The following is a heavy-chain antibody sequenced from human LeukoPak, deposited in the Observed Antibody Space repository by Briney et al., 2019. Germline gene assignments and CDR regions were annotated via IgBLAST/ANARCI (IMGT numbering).Heavy chain of an antibody. D-gene: IGHD3-10*01. J-gene: IGHJ4*02. Sequence: GSLRLSCVASGFTFSTYGMSWIRQPPGKGLEWIGEINHSGSTNYNPSLTSRVTISVDTSKNQFSLKLSSVTAADTAVYYCARHGRGVLQYYYGSGSYYPFDYWGQGTLVTVSS. V-gene: IGHV4-34*01. CDR3: ARHGRGVLQYYYGSGSYYPFDY. CDR2: INHSGST. CDR1: GFTFSTYG.